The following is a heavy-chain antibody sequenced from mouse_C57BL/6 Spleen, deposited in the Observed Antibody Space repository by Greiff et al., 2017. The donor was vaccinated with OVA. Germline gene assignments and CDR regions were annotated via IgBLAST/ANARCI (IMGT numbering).Heavy chain of an antibody. J-gene: IGHJ2*01. CDR1: GFNIKDDY. Sequence: EVKLQESGAELVRPGASVKLSCTASGFNIKDDYMHWVKQRPEQGLEWIGWIDPENGDTEYASKFQGKATITADTSSNTAYLQLSSLTSEDTAVYYCTTRSSYENYWGQGTTLTVSS. V-gene: IGHV14-4*01. CDR3: TTRSSYENY. CDR2: IDPENGDT. D-gene: IGHD1-1*01.